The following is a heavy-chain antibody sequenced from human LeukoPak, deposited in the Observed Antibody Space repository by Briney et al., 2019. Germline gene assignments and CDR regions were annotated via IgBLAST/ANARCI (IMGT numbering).Heavy chain of an antibody. D-gene: IGHD3-3*01. V-gene: IGHV4-38-2*01. CDR1: GYSISSGYY. Sequence: SETLSLTCAVSGYSISSGYYWGWIRQPPGKGLEWIGSIYHSGSTYYNPSLKSRVTKSVDTSKNQFSLKLSSVTAADTAVYYCARTKFLEWALYYFDYWGQGTLVTVSS. CDR2: IYHSGST. CDR3: ARTKFLEWALYYFDY. J-gene: IGHJ4*02.